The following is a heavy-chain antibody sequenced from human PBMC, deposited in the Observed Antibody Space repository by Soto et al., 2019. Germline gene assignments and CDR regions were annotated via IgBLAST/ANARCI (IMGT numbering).Heavy chain of an antibody. CDR2: IRSKANSYAT. CDR3: TRFFYGAGTGWFDP. CDR1: GFTFSGSA. Sequence: HPGGSLRLSCAASGFTFSGSAMHWVRQASGKGLEWVGRIRSKANSYATAYAASVKGRFTISRDDSKNTAYLQMNSLKTEDTAVYYCTRFFYGAGTGWFDPWGQGTLVTVSS. D-gene: IGHD6-13*01. J-gene: IGHJ5*02. V-gene: IGHV3-73*01.